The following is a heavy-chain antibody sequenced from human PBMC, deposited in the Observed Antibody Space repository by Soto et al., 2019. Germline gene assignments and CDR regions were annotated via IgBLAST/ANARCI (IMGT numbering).Heavy chain of an antibody. D-gene: IGHD3-9*01. CDR3: AREYYGLLTGYYTDY. CDR2: ISGDGVTT. V-gene: IGHV3-74*01. CDR1: GFPFSSYW. J-gene: IGHJ4*02. Sequence: EVQLVQSGGDLVQRGGSLSLSCAASGFPFSSYWMHWVRHTPGKGLDWVARISGDGVTTYYPDSVTGRFTVSRDNAKNTLALQISGLRAADTAVYYSAREYYGLLTGYYTDYWGQGTLVSVSS.